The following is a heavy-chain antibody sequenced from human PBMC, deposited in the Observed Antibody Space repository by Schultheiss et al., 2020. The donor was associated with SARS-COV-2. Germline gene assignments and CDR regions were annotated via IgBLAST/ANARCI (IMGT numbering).Heavy chain of an antibody. V-gene: IGHV3-48*01. Sequence: ETLSLTCAVYGGSFSGYYRSWVRQAPGKGLEWVSYISSSSSTIYYADSVKGRFTISRDNAKNSLYLQMNSLRAEDTAVYYCARGPGGDYVGWGQGTLVTVSS. D-gene: IGHD4-17*01. CDR3: ARGPGGDYVG. J-gene: IGHJ4*02. CDR2: ISSSSSTI. CDR1: GGSFSGYY.